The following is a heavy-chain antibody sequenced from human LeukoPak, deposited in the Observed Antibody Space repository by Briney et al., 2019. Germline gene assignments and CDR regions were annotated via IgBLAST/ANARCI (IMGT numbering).Heavy chain of an antibody. Sequence: PSEILSLTCAVYGGSFSGYYWSWIRQPPGKGLEWIGSIYYSGSTYYNPSLKSRVTISVDTSKNQFSLKLSSVTAADTAVYYCARHVGGLNWFDPWGQGTLVTVSS. CDR1: GGSFSGYY. CDR3: ARHVGGLNWFDP. V-gene: IGHV4-34*01. D-gene: IGHD3-10*02. CDR2: IYYSGST. J-gene: IGHJ5*02.